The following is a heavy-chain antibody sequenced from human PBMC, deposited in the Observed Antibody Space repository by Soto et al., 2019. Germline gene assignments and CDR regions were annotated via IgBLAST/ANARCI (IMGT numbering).Heavy chain of an antibody. Sequence: SGPTLVNPTQTLTLTCTFSGFSLSTSGMCVSWIRQPPGKALEWLALIDWDDDKYYSTSLKTRLTISKDTSKNQVVLTLTNMDPVYTATYYCARMPLRVATIDYSYFNRIDVWGQGTTVTVS. CDR1: GFSLSTSGMC. J-gene: IGHJ6*02. CDR2: IDWDDDK. V-gene: IGHV2-70*01. D-gene: IGHD5-12*01. CDR3: ARMPLRVATIDYSYFNRIDV.